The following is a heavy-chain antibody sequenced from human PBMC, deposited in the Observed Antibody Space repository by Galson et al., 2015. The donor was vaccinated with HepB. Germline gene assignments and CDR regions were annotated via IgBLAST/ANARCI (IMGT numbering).Heavy chain of an antibody. CDR3: AKRWGSSWYTGDAFDI. V-gene: IGHV3-23*01. Sequence: SLRLSCAASGFTFSSYAMSWVRQAPGKGLEWVSAISGSGGSTYYADSVKGRFTISRDNSKNTLYLQMNSLRAEDTAVYYCAKRWGSSWYTGDAFDIWGQGTMVTGYS. J-gene: IGHJ3*02. D-gene: IGHD6-13*01. CDR2: ISGSGGST. CDR1: GFTFSSYA.